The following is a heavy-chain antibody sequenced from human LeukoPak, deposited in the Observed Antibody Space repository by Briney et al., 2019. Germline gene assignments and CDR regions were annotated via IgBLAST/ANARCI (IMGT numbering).Heavy chain of an antibody. CDR3: ARLYSSGWIDY. Sequence: GGSLRLSCAASGFAFNFYAMTWVRQAPGKGLQWVSTINASGGNTYYADSVKGRFTISRDNSKNTLYLQMNSLRAEDTAVYYCARLYSSGWIDYWGQGTLVTVSS. CDR2: INASGGNT. CDR1: GFAFNFYA. J-gene: IGHJ4*02. D-gene: IGHD6-19*01. V-gene: IGHV3-23*01.